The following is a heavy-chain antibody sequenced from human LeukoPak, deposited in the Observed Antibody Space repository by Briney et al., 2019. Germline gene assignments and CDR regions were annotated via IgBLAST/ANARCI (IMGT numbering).Heavy chain of an antibody. CDR1: GGSFSGYY. Sequence: NPSETLSLTCAVYGGSFSGYYWSWIRQPPGKGLEWIGEINHRGSTNYNPSLKSRVTISVDTSKNQFSLKLSSVTAADTAVYYCARHGPPRAGWGRKYYYMDVWGKGTTVTISS. CDR2: INHRGST. CDR3: ARHGPPRAGWGRKYYYMDV. V-gene: IGHV4-34*01. D-gene: IGHD3-16*01. J-gene: IGHJ6*03.